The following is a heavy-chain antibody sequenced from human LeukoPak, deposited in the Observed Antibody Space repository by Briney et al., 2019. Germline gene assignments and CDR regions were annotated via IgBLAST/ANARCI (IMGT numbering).Heavy chain of an antibody. CDR1: GLTFSSYA. V-gene: IGHV3-23*01. D-gene: IGHD2-2*02. Sequence: GGSLRLSCAASGLTFSSYAMSWVRQAPGKGLEWVSAISGSGGSTYYADSVKGRFTISRDNSKNTLYLQMNSLRAEDTAVYYCAKLDATYQLRYPPSPAFDPWGQGTLVTVSS. J-gene: IGHJ5*02. CDR2: ISGSGGST. CDR3: AKLDATYQLRYPPSPAFDP.